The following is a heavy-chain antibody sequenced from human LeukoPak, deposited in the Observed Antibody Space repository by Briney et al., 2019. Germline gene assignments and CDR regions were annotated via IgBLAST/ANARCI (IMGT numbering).Heavy chain of an antibody. J-gene: IGHJ4*02. CDR1: GYTFTTYG. V-gene: IGHV1-18*01. CDR3: AREGRQASGYDWMGGEFDY. CDR2: ISAYDGNT. D-gene: IGHD5-12*01. Sequence: GASVKLSCTASGYTFTTYGITWVRQAPGQGLEWMGWISAYDGNTKYAQKFQGRVSMTADTSTSTAYMELRSLRSDDTAVYYCAREGRQASGYDWMGGEFDYWGQGTLVTVSS.